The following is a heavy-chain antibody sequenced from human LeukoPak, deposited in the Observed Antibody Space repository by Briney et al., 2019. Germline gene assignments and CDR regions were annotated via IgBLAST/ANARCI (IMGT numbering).Heavy chain of an antibody. Sequence: SETLSLTCTVPGGSISTTSYRWGWIRQPPGKGLEWIGSIYYTGSTYHNPSLKSRVTISKDTSKNQFSLKVSSVTAADTAVYYCARKDGDIWGQGTMVTVSS. CDR1: GGSISTTSYR. D-gene: IGHD5-24*01. CDR2: IYYTGST. V-gene: IGHV4-39*07. J-gene: IGHJ3*02. CDR3: ARKDGDI.